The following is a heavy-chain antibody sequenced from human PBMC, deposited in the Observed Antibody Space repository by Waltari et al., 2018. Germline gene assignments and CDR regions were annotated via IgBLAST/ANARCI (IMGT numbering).Heavy chain of an antibody. V-gene: IGHV4-39*01. J-gene: IGHJ3*02. CDR1: GGSISSSSYY. CDR2: IDYSGST. CDR3: ATTRWGAFDI. Sequence: QLQLQESGPGLVKPSETLSLTCTVSGGSISSSSYYWGWIRQPPGKGLEWIGSIDYSGSTYSNPSLKSRVTISVDTSKNPFSLKLSSVTAADTAVYYCATTRWGAFDIWGQGTMVTVSS. D-gene: IGHD3-16*01.